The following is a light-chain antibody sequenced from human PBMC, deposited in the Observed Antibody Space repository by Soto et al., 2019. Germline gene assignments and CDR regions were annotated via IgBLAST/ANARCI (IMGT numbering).Light chain of an antibody. Sequence: QSVLTQPASVAGSPGQSITISCTGTASDIGTNNYVSWYQQYPGKAPQLIIYEVNQRPSGISDRFFGSKSGDTASLTISWLQADDEADYYCSSHTTTYTVDVFGAGTKVTGL. V-gene: IGLV2-14*03. CDR3: SSHTTTYTVDV. CDR1: ASDIGTNNY. CDR2: EVN. J-gene: IGLJ1*01.